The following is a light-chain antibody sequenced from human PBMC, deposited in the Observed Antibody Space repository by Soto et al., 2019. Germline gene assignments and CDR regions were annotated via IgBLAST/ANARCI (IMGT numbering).Light chain of an antibody. V-gene: IGKV3-11*01. Sequence: EIVLTQSPATLSLSPGERATLSCRASQSVSGYLGWYQQKPGQAPRLLIYDASKRATGIPARFSGSGSETDFTLTISSLAPEDFAVYYCHQRGNWPKTFGQGTKVDIK. CDR2: DAS. CDR1: QSVSGY. CDR3: HQRGNWPKT. J-gene: IGKJ1*01.